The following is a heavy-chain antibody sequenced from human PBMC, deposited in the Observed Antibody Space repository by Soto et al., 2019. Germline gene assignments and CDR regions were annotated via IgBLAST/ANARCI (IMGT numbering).Heavy chain of an antibody. V-gene: IGHV3-23*01. Sequence: PWGSLRLSCAASGFPFTGYAMSWVRQAPGKGLEWVSAISGHGDATFYADSVKGRFTISRDNSKNTLYLHMNTLTAEETAVYYCARQWGRDYFDYWGQGTLVTVSS. CDR3: ARQWGRDYFDY. CDR1: GFPFTGYA. CDR2: ISGHGDAT. J-gene: IGHJ4*02. D-gene: IGHD3-16*01.